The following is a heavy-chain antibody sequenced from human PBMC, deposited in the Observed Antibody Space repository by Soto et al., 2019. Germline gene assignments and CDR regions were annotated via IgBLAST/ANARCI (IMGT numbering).Heavy chain of an antibody. D-gene: IGHD3-10*01. Sequence: DVQLVESGGGLVKPGGSLRLSCAASDFTFTSAWMNWLRQAPGKGLEWVGRIKSRADGGETHYATPVRGRFTVSRDDSKSTLYLKINSLTPEDTAVYYCATMDLRQYYFTYRGQGTLVTVSS. CDR2: IKSRADGGET. CDR1: DFTFTSAW. V-gene: IGHV3-15*07. CDR3: ATMDLRQYYFTY. J-gene: IGHJ4*02.